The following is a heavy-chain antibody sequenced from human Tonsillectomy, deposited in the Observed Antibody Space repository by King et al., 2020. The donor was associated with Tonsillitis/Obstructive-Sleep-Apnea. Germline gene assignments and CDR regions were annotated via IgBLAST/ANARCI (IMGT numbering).Heavy chain of an antibody. J-gene: IGHJ4*02. CDR3: ARVTDYGYFDY. CDR2: ISSSSTYR. V-gene: IGHV3-21*01. CDR1: GFTFSSYN. Sequence: VQLVESGGGLVKPGGSLRLSCAASGFTFSSYNMNWVRQAPGKGLEWVSSISSSSTYRYYADSVKGRFTISRDNARNSLYLQMNSLRAEDTAVYYWARVTDYGYFDYWGQGTLVTVSS. D-gene: IGHD4-17*01.